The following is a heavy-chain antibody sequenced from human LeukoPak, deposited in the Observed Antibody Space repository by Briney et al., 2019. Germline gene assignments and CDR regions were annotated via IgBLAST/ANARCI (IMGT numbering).Heavy chain of an antibody. CDR3: ARFSMLRGVDY. V-gene: IGHV4-39*07. CDR1: GGSISSSSYY. Sequence: SETLSLTCTVSGGSISSSSYYWGWIRQPPGKGLEWIGSIYYSGSTYYNPSLKSRVTISVDTSKNQFSLKLSSVTAADTAVYFCARFSMLRGVDYWGQGTLVTVSS. J-gene: IGHJ4*02. D-gene: IGHD3-10*01. CDR2: IYYSGST.